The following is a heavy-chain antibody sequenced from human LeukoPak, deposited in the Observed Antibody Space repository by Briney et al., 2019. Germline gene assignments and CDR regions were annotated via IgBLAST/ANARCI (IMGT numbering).Heavy chain of an antibody. CDR2: IYYSGST. D-gene: IGHD1-1*01. CDR1: GGSISSYY. CDR3: ASSSRNDVYYYYYMDV. J-gene: IGHJ6*03. V-gene: IGHV4-59*01. Sequence: PSETLSLTCTVSGGSISSYYWSWIRQPPGKGLEWIGYIYYSGSTNYNPSLKSRVTISVDTSKNQFSLKLSSVTAADTAVYYCASSSRNDVYYYYYMDVWGKGTTVTVSS.